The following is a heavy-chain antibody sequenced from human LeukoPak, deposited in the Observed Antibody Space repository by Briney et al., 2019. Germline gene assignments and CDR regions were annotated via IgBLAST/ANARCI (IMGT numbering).Heavy chain of an antibody. J-gene: IGHJ4*02. CDR3: ARWEGNGYNFDY. CDR2: IKQDGSEE. Sequence: GGSLRLSCAASGFTFSSFWMSWVRQAPGKGLEWVANIKQDGSEEYHVDSVKGRFTISRDNAKNSLYLQMNSLRAEDTAVYYCARWEGNGYNFDYRGQGTLVTVSS. V-gene: IGHV3-7*01. D-gene: IGHD3-22*01. CDR1: GFTFSSFW.